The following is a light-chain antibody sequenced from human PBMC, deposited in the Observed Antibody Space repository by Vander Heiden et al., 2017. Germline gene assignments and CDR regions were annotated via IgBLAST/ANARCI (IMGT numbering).Light chain of an antibody. V-gene: IGKV3-11*01. CDR3: QKRSNWPPGT. CDR1: QSVGRS. Sequence: EVVFTQSPATLSLSPGERATLSCRASQSVGRSLAWYQQKPGQAPRLLIYDASNRATCSPARCSGSGAGTDFTLTISSLEPEDFAVYYCQKRSNWPPGTFGGGTKVEI. J-gene: IGKJ4*02. CDR2: DAS.